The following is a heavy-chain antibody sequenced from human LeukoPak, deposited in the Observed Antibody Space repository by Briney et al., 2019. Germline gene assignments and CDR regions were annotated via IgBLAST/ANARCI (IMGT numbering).Heavy chain of an antibody. J-gene: IGHJ5*02. D-gene: IGHD2-15*01. CDR2: IYTSGST. Sequence: PSQTLSLTCTVSGGSISSGSYYWSWLRQPAGKGLEWIGRIYTSGSTNYNPSLKSRVTISVDTSKNQFSLKLSSVTAADTAVYYCARVVVVAAYNWFDPWGQGTLVTVSS. CDR3: ARVVVVAAYNWFDP. CDR1: GGSISSGSYY. V-gene: IGHV4-61*02.